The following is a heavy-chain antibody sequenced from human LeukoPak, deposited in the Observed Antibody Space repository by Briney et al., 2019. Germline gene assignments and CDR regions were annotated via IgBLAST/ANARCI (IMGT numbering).Heavy chain of an antibody. D-gene: IGHD6-6*01. CDR2: IYHSGST. J-gene: IGHJ3*02. CDR1: GGSISSGGYY. Sequence: SETLSLTCTVSGGSISSGGYYWSWIRQPPGKGLEWIGYIYHSGSTYYNPSLKSRVTISVDRSKNQFSLKLSSVTAADTAVYYCARGSVRAARPAFDIWGQGTMATVSS. CDR3: ARGSVRAARPAFDI. V-gene: IGHV4-30-2*01.